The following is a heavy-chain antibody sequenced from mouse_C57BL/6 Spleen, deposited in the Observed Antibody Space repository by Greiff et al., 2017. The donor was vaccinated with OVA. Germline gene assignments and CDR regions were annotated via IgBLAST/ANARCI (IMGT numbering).Heavy chain of an antibody. CDR2: INPNNGGT. CDR1: GYTFTDYN. Sequence: EVQLQQSGPELVKPGASVKMSCKASGYTFTDYNMHWVKQSHGKSLEWIGYINPNNGGTSYNQKFKGQATLTLNKSYRTAYMKLRSLTSEGSAVYYCAKGGESSGYHGYFDVWGTGTPVTVSS. J-gene: IGHJ1*03. CDR3: AKGGESSGYHGYFDV. V-gene: IGHV1-22*01. D-gene: IGHD1-1*01.